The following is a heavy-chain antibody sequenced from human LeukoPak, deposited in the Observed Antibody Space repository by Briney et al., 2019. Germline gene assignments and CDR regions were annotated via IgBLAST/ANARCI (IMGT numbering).Heavy chain of an antibody. CDR3: AKDDRKDYCYGMDV. D-gene: IGHD1-14*01. Sequence: GGSLRLSCAASGFTFSSYAMSWVRQAPGKGLEWVSAISGSGGSTYYADSVKGRFTISRDNSKNTLYLQMNSLRAEDTAVYYCAKDDRKDYCYGMDVWGQGTTVTVSS. CDR2: ISGSGGST. J-gene: IGHJ6*02. CDR1: GFTFSSYA. V-gene: IGHV3-23*01.